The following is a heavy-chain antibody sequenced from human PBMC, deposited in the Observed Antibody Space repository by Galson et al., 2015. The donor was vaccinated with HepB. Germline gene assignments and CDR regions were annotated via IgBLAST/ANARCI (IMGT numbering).Heavy chain of an antibody. CDR1: GGTFSSYA. V-gene: IGHV1-69*13. Sequence: SVKVSCKASGGTFSSYAISWVRQAPGQGLEWMGGIIPIFGTANYAQKFQGRVTITADESTSTAYMELSSLRSEDTAVYYCAAEIGGYSSSWQHDYWGQGTLVTVSS. J-gene: IGHJ4*02. CDR3: AAEIGGYSSSWQHDY. D-gene: IGHD6-13*01. CDR2: IIPIFGTA.